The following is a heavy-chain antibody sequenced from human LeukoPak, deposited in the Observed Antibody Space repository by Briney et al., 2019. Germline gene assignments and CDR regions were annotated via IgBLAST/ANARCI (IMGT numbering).Heavy chain of an antibody. CDR1: GGSIRSGGYF. CDR3: ARLRGSYYGDWFDP. Sequence: SETLSLTCTVSGGSIRSGGYFWSWIRQHPGKGLEWIGYIYTSGSTNYNPSLKSRVTISVDTSKNQFSLKLSSVTAADTAVYYCARLRGSYYGDWFDPWGQGTLVTVSS. J-gene: IGHJ5*02. CDR2: IYTSGST. D-gene: IGHD1-26*01. V-gene: IGHV4-61*08.